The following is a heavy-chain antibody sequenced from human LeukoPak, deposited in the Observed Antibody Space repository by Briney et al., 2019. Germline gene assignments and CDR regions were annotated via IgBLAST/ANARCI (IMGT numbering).Heavy chain of an antibody. V-gene: IGHV3-33*01. CDR3: ARTNLYVDTAVNDAFDI. D-gene: IGHD5-18*01. CDR1: GFTFSSYG. CDR2: IWYDGSDE. Sequence: GGSLRLSCAASGFTFSSYGMHWVRQAPGKGLEWVAVIWYDGSDEYYADSVKGRFTISRDNSKNTLYLQMNSLTAEDTAVYYCARTNLYVDTAVNDAFDIWGQGTMVTASS. J-gene: IGHJ3*02.